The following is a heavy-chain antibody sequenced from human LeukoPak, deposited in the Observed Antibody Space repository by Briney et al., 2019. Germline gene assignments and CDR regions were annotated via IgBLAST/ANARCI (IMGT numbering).Heavy chain of an antibody. CDR2: ISTDGSST. D-gene: IGHD6-13*01. J-gene: IGHJ4*02. V-gene: IGHV3-74*01. Sequence: TGGSLRLSCAASGFTFSSYGMSWVRQAPGKGLVWVSRISTDGSSTTYADSVKGRFTISRDNAKNTLFLQMNSLRAEDTAVYYCTGHHQAYSRTYWGQGTLVTVSS. CDR1: GFTFSSYG. CDR3: TGHHQAYSRTY.